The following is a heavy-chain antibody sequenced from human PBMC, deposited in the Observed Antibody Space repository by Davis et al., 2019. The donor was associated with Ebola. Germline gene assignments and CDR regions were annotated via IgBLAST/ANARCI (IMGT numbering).Heavy chain of an antibody. CDR2: IRNDGNDQ. CDR3: TKGDNSGWYGFDF. V-gene: IGHV3-30*02. Sequence: GESLKISCAASGFTFSTYGMHWVRQAPGKGLEWVAFIRNDGNDQYYADSVKGRFTISRDNSKKTLSLQMNSLRPEDTAVYYCTKGDNSGWYGFDFWGQGTLVTVSS. CDR1: GFTFSTYG. D-gene: IGHD6-19*01. J-gene: IGHJ4*02.